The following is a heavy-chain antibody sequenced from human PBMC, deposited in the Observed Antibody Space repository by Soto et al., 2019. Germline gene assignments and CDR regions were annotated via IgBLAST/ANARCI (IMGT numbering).Heavy chain of an antibody. CDR3: TGVHSRGGQRRGY. D-gene: IGHD2-15*01. V-gene: IGHV3-7*04. CDR1: GFTFRSYW. Sequence: EVQLVESGGGLVQPGGSLRLSCAASGFTFRSYWMSWVRQAPGKGLEWVANIKEDGSSKYYVDSVKGRFTISRDNAKNCLCLQMNSLRGEDTAVYYCTGVHSRGGQRRGYWGQGTLVTVSS. J-gene: IGHJ4*02. CDR2: IKEDGSSK.